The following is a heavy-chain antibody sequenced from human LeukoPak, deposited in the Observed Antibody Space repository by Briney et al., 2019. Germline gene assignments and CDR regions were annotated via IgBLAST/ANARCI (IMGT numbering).Heavy chain of an antibody. Sequence: KSSETLSLTCAVYGGSFSGYYWSWIRQPPGKGLEWIGEINHSGSTNYNPSLKSRVTISVDTSKNQFSLKLSSVTAADTAVYYCARRGMTYYYDSSGYYGVATFDYWGQGTLVTVSS. CDR1: GGSFSGYY. V-gene: IGHV4-34*01. D-gene: IGHD3-22*01. CDR3: ARRGMTYYYDSSGYYGVATFDY. CDR2: INHSGST. J-gene: IGHJ4*02.